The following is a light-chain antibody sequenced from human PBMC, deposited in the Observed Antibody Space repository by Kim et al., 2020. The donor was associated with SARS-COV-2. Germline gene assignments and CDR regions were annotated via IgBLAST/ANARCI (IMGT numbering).Light chain of an antibody. CDR3: QQYKTYPWT. CDR2: KAS. J-gene: IGKJ1*01. V-gene: IGKV1-5*03. CDR1: QSGSPS. Sequence: ASVGDTVTITCRASQSGSPSVAWFRHKPGKAPSLRMYKASSLESGVPSRFSGSGSGTEFTLTITSLQPDDFATYYCQQYKTYPWTFGQGTKVDIK.